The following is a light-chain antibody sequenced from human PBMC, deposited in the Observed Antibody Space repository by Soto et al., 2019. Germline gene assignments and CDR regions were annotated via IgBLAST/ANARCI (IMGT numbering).Light chain of an antibody. CDR1: SNDVGGYNY. J-gene: IGLJ1*01. V-gene: IGLV2-8*01. CDR2: EVS. CDR3: SSYTSSSSLV. Sequence: QSVLTQPPSASGSPGQSVTISCTGTSNDVGGYNYVSWYQQHPGKAPKLMIYEVSKRPSGVPDRFSGSKSGNTASLTVSGLQAEDEADYHCSSYTSSSSLVFGTGTKLTVL.